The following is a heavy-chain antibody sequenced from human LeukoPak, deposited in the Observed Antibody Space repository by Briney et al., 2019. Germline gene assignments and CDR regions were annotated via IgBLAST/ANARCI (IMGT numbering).Heavy chain of an antibody. CDR3: ARGYYGSGNGGDY. CDR2: IYSGGST. J-gene: IGHJ4*02. V-gene: IGHV3-66*01. CDR1: GFTVSSNY. D-gene: IGHD3-10*01. Sequence: PGGSLRLSCAASGFTVSSNYMSWVCQAPGKGLEWVSVIYSGGSTYYADSVKGRFTISRDNSKNTLYLQMNSLRAEDTAVYYCARGYYGSGNGGDYWGQGTLVTVSS.